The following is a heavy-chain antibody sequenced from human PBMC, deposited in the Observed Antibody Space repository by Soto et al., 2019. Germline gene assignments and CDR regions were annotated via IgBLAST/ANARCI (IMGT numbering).Heavy chain of an antibody. CDR3: ARGGYSTRSYYYYGMDV. D-gene: IGHD6-13*01. CDR1: GYTFTSYG. V-gene: IGHV1-18*01. J-gene: IGHJ6*04. CDR2: ISAYNGNT. Sequence: ASVKVSCKASGYTFTSYGISWVRQAPGQGLEWMGWISAYNGNTNYAQKPQGRVTMTTDTSTSTAYMELSSLRSEDTAVYYCARGGYSTRSYYYYGMDVWGKGTTVTVSS.